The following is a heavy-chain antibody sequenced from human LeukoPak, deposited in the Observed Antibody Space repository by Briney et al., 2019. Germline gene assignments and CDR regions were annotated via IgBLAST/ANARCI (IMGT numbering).Heavy chain of an antibody. V-gene: IGHV3-72*01. J-gene: IGHJ3*02. CDR2: SMDKANSYST. CDR3: ARAGRDGYSPASDSFDI. D-gene: IGHD5-24*01. Sequence: GGSLRRSCAASGFTFDDYGMSWVRQAPGKGLEWVGRSMDKANSYSTEYATSVKGRFTISRDDSKNSLYLQMNSLRTEDTAVYYCARAGRDGYSPASDSFDIWGQGKTVTVSS. CDR1: GFTFDDYG.